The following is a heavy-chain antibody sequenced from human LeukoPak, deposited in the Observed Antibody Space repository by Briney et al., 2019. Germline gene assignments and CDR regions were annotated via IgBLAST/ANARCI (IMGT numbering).Heavy chain of an antibody. CDR2: ISAYNGNT. Sequence: ASVKVSCKASGYTFTSYGISWVRQAPGQGLEWMGWISAYNGNTNYAQKLQGRVTMTTDTSTSTAYMELRSLRSDDTAVYYCARLGPRNWGYYYYYMDVWAKGPRSPSP. V-gene: IGHV1-18*01. CDR1: GYTFTSYG. D-gene: IGHD7-27*01. J-gene: IGHJ6*03. CDR3: ARLGPRNWGYYYYYMDV.